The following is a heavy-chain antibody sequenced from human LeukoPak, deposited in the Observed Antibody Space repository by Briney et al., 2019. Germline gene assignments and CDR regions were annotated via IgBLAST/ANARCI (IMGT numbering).Heavy chain of an antibody. CDR2: ISYDESNK. D-gene: IGHD2-15*01. Sequence: PGRSLRLSCAASGFTFSGYAMHWVRQAPGKGLEWVAVISYDESNKFYADSVKGRFTISRDNSKNTLFLQMNSLRVEDTAVYYCARGLVTPSYYFDYWGQGTLVAVSS. J-gene: IGHJ4*02. V-gene: IGHV3-30-3*01. CDR3: ARGLVTPSYYFDY. CDR1: GFTFSGYA.